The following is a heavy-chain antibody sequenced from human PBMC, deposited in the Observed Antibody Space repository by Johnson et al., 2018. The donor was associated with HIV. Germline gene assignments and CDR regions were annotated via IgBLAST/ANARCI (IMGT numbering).Heavy chain of an antibody. V-gene: IGHV3-30*04. D-gene: IGHD6-13*01. Sequence: QMLLVESGGGVVQPGRSLRLSCAASGFTFSSYAMHWVRQAPGKGLEWVALISYDGSNKYYADSVKGRFTISRDNSENTLYLQMNSLKVEDTAVYYCSTDGYSSTWYVSFDIWGRGTMVTVSS. CDR2: ISYDGSNK. CDR3: STDGYSSTWYVSFDI. J-gene: IGHJ3*02. CDR1: GFTFSSYA.